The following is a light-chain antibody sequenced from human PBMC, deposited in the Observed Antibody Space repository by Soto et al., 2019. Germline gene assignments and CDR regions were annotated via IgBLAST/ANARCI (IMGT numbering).Light chain of an antibody. V-gene: IGLV2-14*03. J-gene: IGLJ1*01. CDR3: SSYTSTTTRV. CDR2: EVS. Sequence: QSVLTQPASVSGSPGQSITISCTGTSSDVGGYNYVSWYQQHPGKGPKLMIYEVSNRPSGVSNRFSGSKSGNTATLTISGXQAEDEADYYCSSYTSTTTRVFGTGTKVNV. CDR1: SSDVGGYNY.